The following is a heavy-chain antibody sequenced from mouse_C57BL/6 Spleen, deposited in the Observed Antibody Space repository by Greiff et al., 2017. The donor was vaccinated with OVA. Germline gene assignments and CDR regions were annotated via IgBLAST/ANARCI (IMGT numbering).Heavy chain of an antibody. J-gene: IGHJ3*01. CDR1: GFTFSDAW. V-gene: IGHV6-6*01. CDR2: IRNKANNHAT. CDR3: TRPRDSSGYVRFAY. Sequence: EVKLVESGGGLVQPGGSMKLSCAASGFTFSDAWMDWVRQSPEKGLEWVAEIRNKANNHATYYAESVKGRFTISRDDSKSSVYLQMNSLRAEDTGIYYCTRPRDSSGYVRFAYWGQGTLVTVSA. D-gene: IGHD3-2*02.